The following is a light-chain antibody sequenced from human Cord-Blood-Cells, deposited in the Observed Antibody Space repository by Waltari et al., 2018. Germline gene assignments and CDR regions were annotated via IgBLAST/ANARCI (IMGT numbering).Light chain of an antibody. J-gene: IGLJ2*01. CDR1: SSDAGGYNY. CDR3: SSYTSSSTLV. Sequence: QSALTQPASVSGSPGQSITIPCTGTSSDAGGYNYVSWYQQHPGKAPKLMIYDVSNRPSGVSNRFSGSKSGNTASLTIPGLQAEDEADYYCSSYTSSSTLVFGGGTKLTVL. CDR2: DVS. V-gene: IGLV2-14*01.